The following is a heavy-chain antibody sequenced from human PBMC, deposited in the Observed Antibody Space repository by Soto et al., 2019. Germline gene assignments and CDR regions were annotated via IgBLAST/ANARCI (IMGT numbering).Heavy chain of an antibody. Sequence: QVQLQESGPGPVKPSQTLSLTCTVSGGSISSGGYYWSWIRQHPGKGLEWIGYIYYSGSTYYNPSLKSRVTISVDTSKNQFALKLSSVTAADTAVYYCARPRSGYDSTDAFDIWGQGTMVTVSS. J-gene: IGHJ3*02. D-gene: IGHD3-22*01. V-gene: IGHV4-31*03. CDR1: GGSISSGGYY. CDR3: ARPRSGYDSTDAFDI. CDR2: IYYSGST.